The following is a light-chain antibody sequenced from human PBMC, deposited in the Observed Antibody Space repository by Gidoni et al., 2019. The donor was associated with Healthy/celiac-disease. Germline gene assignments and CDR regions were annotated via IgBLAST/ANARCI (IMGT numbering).Light chain of an antibody. CDR2: DVS. Sequence: QSALPPPRPVSVSPGQSVTISCTGTSSDVGGYNYVSWYQQPPGKAPKLMIYDVSKRPSGVPDRFSGSKSGNTASLTISGLQAEDEADYYCCSYAGRVVFGGGTKLTVL. CDR3: CSYAGRVV. V-gene: IGLV2-11*01. CDR1: SSDVGGYNY. J-gene: IGLJ2*01.